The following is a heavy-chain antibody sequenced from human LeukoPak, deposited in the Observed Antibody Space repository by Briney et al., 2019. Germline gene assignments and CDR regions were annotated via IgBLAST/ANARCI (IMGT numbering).Heavy chain of an antibody. CDR3: ARGYRVTTLGQGSRPLDY. V-gene: IGHV4-59*05. J-gene: IGHJ4*02. CDR2: IYYSGST. Sequence: GSLRLSCAASGFTSSRYSMNWVRQAPGKGLEWIGTIYYSGSTYYNPSLKSRVTISVDTSRNQFSLRLTSVTAADTAVYYCARGYRVTTLGQGSRPLDYWGQGTLVTVSS. D-gene: IGHD4-17*01. CDR1: GFTSSRYSMN.